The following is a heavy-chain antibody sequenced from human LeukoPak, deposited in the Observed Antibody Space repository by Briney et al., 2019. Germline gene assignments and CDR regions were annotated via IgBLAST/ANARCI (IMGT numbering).Heavy chain of an antibody. Sequence: GASVKVSCKASGYTFTSYDINWVRQATGQGLEWMGWMNPNSGNTGYAQKFQGRVTMTRNTSISTAYMELSSLRSEDTAVYYCARVEQWLVQGYCYYMDVWGKGTTVTVSS. CDR1: GYTFTSYD. CDR3: ARVEQWLVQGYCYYMDV. D-gene: IGHD6-19*01. J-gene: IGHJ6*03. V-gene: IGHV1-8*01. CDR2: MNPNSGNT.